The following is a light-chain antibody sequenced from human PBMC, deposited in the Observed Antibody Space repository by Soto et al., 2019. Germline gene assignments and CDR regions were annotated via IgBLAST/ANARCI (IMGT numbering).Light chain of an antibody. Sequence: QSALTQPASVSGSPGQSITISSTGTRSDVGAYNYVSWYQQHPGKAPKLMIFEVSNRASGVSIRFSGSKSGNTASLTISGLQAEDEADYYCSSYTTSTTIEIGGGTKVTVL. CDR3: SSYTTSTTIE. V-gene: IGLV2-14*01. CDR2: EVS. CDR1: RSDVGAYNY. J-gene: IGLJ2*01.